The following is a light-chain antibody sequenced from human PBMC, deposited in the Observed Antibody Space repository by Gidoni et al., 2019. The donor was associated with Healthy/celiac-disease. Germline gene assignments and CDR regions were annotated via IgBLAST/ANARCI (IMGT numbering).Light chain of an antibody. CDR1: SSNIGAGYD. V-gene: IGLV1-40*01. J-gene: IGLJ3*02. Sequence: QSVLTQPPSASRAPGPSVTISCTGSSSNIGAGYDVHWYQQLPGTAPKLLIYGNSNRPSGVPDRFSGSKSGTSASLAITGLQAEDEADYYCQSYDSSLSAWVFGGGTKLTVL. CDR3: QSYDSSLSAWV. CDR2: GNS.